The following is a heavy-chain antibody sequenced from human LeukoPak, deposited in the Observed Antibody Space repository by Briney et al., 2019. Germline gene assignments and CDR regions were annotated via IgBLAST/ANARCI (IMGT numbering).Heavy chain of an antibody. V-gene: IGHV3-48*03. Sequence: GGSLRLSCAASGFTFSGYEMNWVRQAPGRGLEWVSYISISGTNMLYADSVKGRFTISRDNSKNTLYLQVNSLRAEDTAIYYCAKDRGSGTGYYFDYWGQGTLVTVSS. CDR3: AKDRGSGTGYYFDY. CDR1: GFTFSGYE. CDR2: ISISGTNM. J-gene: IGHJ4*02. D-gene: IGHD1-14*01.